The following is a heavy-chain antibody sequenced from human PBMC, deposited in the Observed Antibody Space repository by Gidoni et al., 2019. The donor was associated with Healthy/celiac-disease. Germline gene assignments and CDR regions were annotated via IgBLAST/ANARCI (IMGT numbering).Heavy chain of an antibody. CDR1: GLTFDDYA. CDR2: ISWNSGSI. CDR3: ATGIVGATLLDY. Sequence: EVQLVESGGGLVQPGRSLRLSCAASGLTFDDYAMHWVRQAPGKGLEWVSGISWNSGSIGYADSVKGRFTISRDNAKNSLYLQMNSLRAEDTALYYCATGIVGATLLDYWGQGTLVTVSS. J-gene: IGHJ4*02. D-gene: IGHD1-26*01. V-gene: IGHV3-9*01.